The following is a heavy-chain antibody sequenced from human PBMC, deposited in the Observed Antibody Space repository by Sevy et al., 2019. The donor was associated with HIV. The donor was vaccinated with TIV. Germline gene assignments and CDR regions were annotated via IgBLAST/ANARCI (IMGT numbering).Heavy chain of an antibody. Sequence: SETLSLTCAVYGGSFSGYYWSWIRQPPGKGLEWIGEINHSGSTNYNPSLKSRVTISVDTSKNQFSLKLSSVTAADTAVYYCAEAGGRYYDSSAYYDYWGQGTLVTVSS. J-gene: IGHJ4*02. CDR3: AEAGGRYYDSSAYYDY. CDR2: INHSGST. V-gene: IGHV4-34*01. CDR1: GGSFSGYY. D-gene: IGHD3-22*01.